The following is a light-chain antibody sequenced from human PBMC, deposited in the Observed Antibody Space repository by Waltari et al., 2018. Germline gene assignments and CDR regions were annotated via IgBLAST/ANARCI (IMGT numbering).Light chain of an antibody. V-gene: IGKV4-1*01. J-gene: IGKJ4*01. CDR3: QQYFSSPLT. CDR1: QSLLYSSNNKNY. CDR2: WAS. Sequence: DIVMTQSPDSLTLSLGERATINCWSSQSLLYSSNNKNYLAWYQKKPGQPPKLLIYWASTRESGVPDRFSGSGSGTDFTFTISSLQAEDVAVYYCQQYFSSPLTFGGGTKVEIK.